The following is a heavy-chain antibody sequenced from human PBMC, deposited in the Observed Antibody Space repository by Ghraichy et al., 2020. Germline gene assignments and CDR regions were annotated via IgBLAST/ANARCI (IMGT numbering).Heavy chain of an antibody. CDR1: GFTFSSYN. CDR2: ITCSSRSI. CDR3: ARASRVVRFYYYDGMDV. J-gene: IGHJ6*02. D-gene: IGHD4-23*01. Sequence: GGSLRLSCVGSGFTFSSYNMNWVRQSPGKGLEWVSYITCSSRSIFYADSVKGRFTISRDNAKNSLSLQMNSLRDEDTAVYYCARASRVVRFYYYDGMDVWGQGTTVTVSS. V-gene: IGHV3-48*02.